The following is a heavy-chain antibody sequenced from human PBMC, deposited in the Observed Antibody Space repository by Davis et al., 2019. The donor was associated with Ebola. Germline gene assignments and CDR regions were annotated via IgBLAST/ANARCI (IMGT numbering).Heavy chain of an antibody. V-gene: IGHV1-69*04. CDR3: ARAGNMGYSYGTGGH. D-gene: IGHD5-18*01. J-gene: IGHJ4*02. Sequence: AASVKVSCKASGGTFSSYAISWVRQAPGQGLEWMGRIIPILGIANYAQKFQGRVTITADKSTSTAYMELSSLRSEDTAVYYCARAGNMGYSYGTGGHWGQGTLVTVSS. CDR1: GGTFSSYA. CDR2: IIPILGIA.